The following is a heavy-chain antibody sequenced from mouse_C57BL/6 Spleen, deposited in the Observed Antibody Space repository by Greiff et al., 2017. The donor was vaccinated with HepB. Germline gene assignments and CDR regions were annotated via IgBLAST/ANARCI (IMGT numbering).Heavy chain of an antibody. D-gene: IGHD1-1*01. Sequence: EVQLMESGGGLVQPGGSLKLSCAASGFTFSDYGMAWVRQAPRKGPEWVAFISNLAYSIYYADTVTGRFTISRENAKNTLYLEMSSLRSEDTAMYYCARQEGITTVVDWYFDVWGTGTTVTVSS. CDR3: ARQEGITTVVDWYFDV. CDR1: GFTFSDYG. J-gene: IGHJ1*03. CDR2: ISNLAYSI. V-gene: IGHV5-15*01.